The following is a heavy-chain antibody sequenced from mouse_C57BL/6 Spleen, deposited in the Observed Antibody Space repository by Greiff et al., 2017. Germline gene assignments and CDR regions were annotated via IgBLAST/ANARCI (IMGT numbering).Heavy chain of an antibody. Sequence: QVQLQQSGAELVMPGASVKLSCKASGYTFTSYWMHWVKQRPGQGLEWIGEIDPSDSYTNYNQKFKGKSTLTVDKSSSTAYMQLSSLTSEDSAVYYCARAGGSSSYYAMDYWGQGTSVTVSS. CDR2: IDPSDSYT. CDR3: ARAGGSSSYYAMDY. J-gene: IGHJ4*01. CDR1: GYTFTSYW. V-gene: IGHV1-69*01. D-gene: IGHD1-1*01.